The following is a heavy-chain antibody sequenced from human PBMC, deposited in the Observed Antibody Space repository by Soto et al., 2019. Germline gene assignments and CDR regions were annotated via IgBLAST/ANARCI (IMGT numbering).Heavy chain of an antibody. CDR1: GFTFSSYG. J-gene: IGHJ6*02. Sequence: QVQLVESGGGVVQPGRSLRLSCAASGFTFSSYGIHWVRQAPGKGLEWVALIPYDGTDKDYADSVKGRFTISRDNSQNPLYLQMSSLGPEDTAVYYGYKERYAQLLLGDYGMDVWCQGTTVTV. CDR2: IPYDGTDK. CDR3: YKERYAQLLLGDYGMDV. D-gene: IGHD5-18*01. V-gene: IGHV3-30*18.